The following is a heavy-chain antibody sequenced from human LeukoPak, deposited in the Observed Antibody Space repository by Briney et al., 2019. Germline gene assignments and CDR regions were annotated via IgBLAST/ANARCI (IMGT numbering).Heavy chain of an antibody. V-gene: IGHV3-23*01. CDR3: ARDAGGAWPFDY. J-gene: IGHJ4*02. CDR2: ISPTGEGT. CDR1: GFAFSNTG. D-gene: IGHD4-17*01. Sequence: TGGSLRLSCATSGFAFSNTGITWVRQGPGRGLEWVSTISPTGEGTHYADSVKGRFTISRDNSKNTLSLDMNSLRADDTATYYCARDAGGAWPFDYWGQGTRVIVSS.